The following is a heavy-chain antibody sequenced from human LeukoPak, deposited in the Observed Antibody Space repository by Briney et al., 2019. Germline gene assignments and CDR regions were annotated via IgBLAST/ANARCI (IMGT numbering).Heavy chain of an antibody. CDR1: GGTFSSYA. D-gene: IGHD3-3*01. V-gene: IGHV1-69*06. CDR2: IIPIFGTA. CDR3: ARVETYDSGDAFDI. J-gene: IGHJ3*02. Sequence: ASVKVSCKASGGTFSSYAISWVRQAPGQGLEWMGGIIPIFGTANYAQKFQGRVTITADKSTSTAYMELSSLRSEDTAVYYCARVETYDSGDAFDIWGQGTMVTASS.